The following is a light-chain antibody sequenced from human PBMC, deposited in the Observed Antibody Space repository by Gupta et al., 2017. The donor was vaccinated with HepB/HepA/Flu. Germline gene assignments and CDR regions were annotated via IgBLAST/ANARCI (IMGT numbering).Light chain of an antibody. CDR1: ALAKQY. V-gene: IGLV3-25*03. CDR2: KDS. CDR3: QSADSSGTHYV. J-gene: IGLJ1*01. Sequence: SHELTQPLSVSVSPGQTARITCLGDALAKQYAYWYQQKPGQAPVVIIYKDSGRPSGIPERFSGSSSGTTVTLTISAVQVEDEADYYCQSADSSGTHYVFGTGTTVTVL.